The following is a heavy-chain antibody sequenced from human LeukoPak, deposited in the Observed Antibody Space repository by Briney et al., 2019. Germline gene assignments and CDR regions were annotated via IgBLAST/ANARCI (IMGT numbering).Heavy chain of an antibody. D-gene: IGHD5-12*01. Sequence: SETLSLTCTVSGGSISSYYWSWIRQPPGKGLEWIGYIYCSGSTNYNPSLKSRVTISVDTSKNQFSLKLSSVTAADTAVCYCARDQGGFLSDAFDIWGQGTMVTVSS. CDR2: IYCSGST. CDR3: ARDQGGFLSDAFDI. V-gene: IGHV4-59*01. J-gene: IGHJ3*02. CDR1: GGSISSYY.